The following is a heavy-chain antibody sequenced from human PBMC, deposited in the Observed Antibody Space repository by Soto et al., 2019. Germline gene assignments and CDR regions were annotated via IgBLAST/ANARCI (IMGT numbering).Heavy chain of an antibody. CDR2: INPGGGST. D-gene: IGHD3-10*01. V-gene: IGHV1-46*01. J-gene: IGHJ5*02. CDR3: ARGVGSGTYYNQYNWFDP. CDR1: GYTFTTYY. Sequence: GASVKVSCKASGYTFTTYYMHWVRQAPGQGLEWMGIINPGGGSTNHAQKLQGRVTMTTDTSTSTAYMELRSLRSDDTAVYYCARGVGSGTYYNQYNWFDPWGQGTLVTVSS.